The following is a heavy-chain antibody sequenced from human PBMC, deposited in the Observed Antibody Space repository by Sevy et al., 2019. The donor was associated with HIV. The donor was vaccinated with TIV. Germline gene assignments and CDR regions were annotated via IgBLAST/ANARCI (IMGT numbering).Heavy chain of an antibody. D-gene: IGHD2-15*01. Sequence: GESLKISCAASGFIFSTYTMTWVRQAPGKGLEWVSGISGSGGSTYYADSLKGRFTIFRDNSKGTVHLQMNSLGAEDTAVYYCAKGDRTFYGLDVWGQGTTVTVSS. J-gene: IGHJ6*02. CDR3: AKGDRTFYGLDV. CDR1: GFIFSTYT. CDR2: ISGSGGST. V-gene: IGHV3-23*01.